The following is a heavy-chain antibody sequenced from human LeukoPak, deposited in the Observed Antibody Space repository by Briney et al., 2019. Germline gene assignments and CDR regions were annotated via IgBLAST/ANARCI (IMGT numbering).Heavy chain of an antibody. D-gene: IGHD3-10*01. Sequence: SETLSLTCAVYGGSFSGYYWSWIRQPPGKGLEWIGEINHSGSTNYNPSLKSRVTISVDTSKNQFSLKLSSVTAADTAVYYCATTLLWFGELGDDIWGQGTMVTVSS. CDR1: GGSFSGYY. V-gene: IGHV4-34*01. CDR2: INHSGST. J-gene: IGHJ3*02. CDR3: ATTLLWFGELGDDI.